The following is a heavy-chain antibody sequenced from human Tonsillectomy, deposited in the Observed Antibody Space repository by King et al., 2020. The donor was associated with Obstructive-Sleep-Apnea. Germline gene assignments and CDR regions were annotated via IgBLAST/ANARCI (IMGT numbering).Heavy chain of an antibody. V-gene: IGHV3-48*01. Sequence: VQLVESGGGLVQPGGSLRLSCAASGFTFSSYSMNWVRQAPGKGLEWVSYISSSSSTIYYADSVKGRFTISRDNAKNSLYLQMNSLRAADTAVYYCARVQAGDYYYYGMDVWGQGTTVTVSS. D-gene: IGHD3-10*01. J-gene: IGHJ6*02. CDR2: ISSSSSTI. CDR3: ARVQAGDYYYYGMDV. CDR1: GFTFSSYS.